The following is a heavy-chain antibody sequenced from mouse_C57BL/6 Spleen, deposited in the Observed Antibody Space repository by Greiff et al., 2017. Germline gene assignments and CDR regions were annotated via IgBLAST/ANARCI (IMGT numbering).Heavy chain of an antibody. CDR2: SRNKANDYTT. Sequence: EVQVVESGGGLVQSGRSLRLSCATSGFTFSDFYMEWVRQAPGKGLEWIAASRNKANDYTTEYSASVKGRFIVSRDTSQSILYLQMNALRAEDTAIYYCARDADYDGAMDYWGQGTSVTVSS. D-gene: IGHD2-4*01. V-gene: IGHV7-1*01. CDR1: GFTFSDFY. J-gene: IGHJ4*01. CDR3: ARDADYDGAMDY.